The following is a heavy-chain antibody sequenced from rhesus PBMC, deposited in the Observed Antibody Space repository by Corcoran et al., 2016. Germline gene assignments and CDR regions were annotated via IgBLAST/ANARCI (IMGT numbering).Heavy chain of an antibody. CDR1: GGSISSNY. CDR3: ATAYEYNNYVPLDY. Sequence: QVQLQQWGEGLVKPSETLSLTCAVYGGSISSNYWSWIRQPPGKGLEWIGRIRSGGSTNYNPSLKSRVTISRDTSKNQFSLKLSSMTAADTAVYYCATAYEYNNYVPLDYWGQGVLVTVSS. CDR2: IRSGGST. D-gene: IGHD4-23*01. V-gene: IGHV4-160*01. J-gene: IGHJ4*01.